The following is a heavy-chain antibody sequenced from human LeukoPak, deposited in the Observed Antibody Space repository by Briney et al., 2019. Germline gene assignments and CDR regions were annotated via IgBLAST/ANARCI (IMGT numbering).Heavy chain of an antibody. CDR3: ARGRYYLDS. J-gene: IGHJ4*02. CDR1: GFTFSNYG. CDR2: ISSDERTT. D-gene: IGHD4-17*01. V-gene: IGHV3-30*03. Sequence: PGGSLRLSCVASGFTFSNYGMHWARQAPGKGLEWVAVISSDERTTYYADSVKGRFTISRDNAKNTLYLQMNSLGAEDTAVYYCARGRYYLDSWGQGTLVTVSS.